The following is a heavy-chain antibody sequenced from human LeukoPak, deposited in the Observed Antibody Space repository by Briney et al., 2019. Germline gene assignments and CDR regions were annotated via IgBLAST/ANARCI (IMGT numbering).Heavy chain of an antibody. CDR2: IKHSGST. D-gene: IGHD3-10*01. V-gene: IGHV4-34*01. CDR3: ARGRSYYYGSGSSPFDY. Sequence: SETLSLTCAVYGGSFSGYYWSWIRQPPGKGLEWIGEIKHSGSTNYNPSLKSRVTISVDTSKNQFSLKLSSVTAADTAVYYCARGRSYYYGSGSSPFDYWGQGTLVTVSS. CDR1: GGSFSGYY. J-gene: IGHJ4*02.